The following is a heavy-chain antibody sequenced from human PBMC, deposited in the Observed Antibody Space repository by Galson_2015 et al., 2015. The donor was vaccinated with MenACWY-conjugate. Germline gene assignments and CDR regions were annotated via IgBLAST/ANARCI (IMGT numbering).Heavy chain of an antibody. D-gene: IGHD2-2*01. J-gene: IGHJ4*02. CDR2: INSDGSST. CDR1: GFTFSSYW. V-gene: IGHV3-74*01. CDR3: ATYCSSPSCYANGAY. Sequence: SLRLSCAASGFTFSSYWMHWVRQAPGKGLVWVSLINSDGSSTSYADSVKGRFTISRDNAKNTLYLQMNSLRAEDTAVYYCATYCSSPSCYANGAYWGQGTLVTVSS.